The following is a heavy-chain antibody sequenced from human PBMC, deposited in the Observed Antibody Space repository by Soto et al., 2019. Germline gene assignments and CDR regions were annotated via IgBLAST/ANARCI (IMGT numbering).Heavy chain of an antibody. CDR1: GDSIGSTNYY. V-gene: IGHV4-39*01. CDR2: IYYSGSS. D-gene: IGHD6-13*01. Sequence: QLQLQESGPGLVKPSETLSLTCTVSGDSIGSTNYYWGWVRQPPGKGLEWIGSIYYSGSSYHNPSLKSRVTISVDTSKKQFSRRVDSVTAAHTGVYYCARLAAGTHYYFDYWGRGTLVTVSS. J-gene: IGHJ4*02. CDR3: ARLAAGTHYYFDY.